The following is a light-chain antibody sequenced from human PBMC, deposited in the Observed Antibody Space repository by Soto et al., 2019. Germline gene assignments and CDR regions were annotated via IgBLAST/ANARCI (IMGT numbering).Light chain of an antibody. CDR1: QSISNY. Sequence: DIQLTQSPSSLYVSVGDRVTITCRARQSISNYLNWYQQKPGQAPRLLIYGASNSQSGVPSRFSGSGSGTDFTLTISSLQPEDFATYYCQQSYSTPITFGQGTRLEIK. J-gene: IGKJ5*01. V-gene: IGKV1-39*01. CDR3: QQSYSTPIT. CDR2: GAS.